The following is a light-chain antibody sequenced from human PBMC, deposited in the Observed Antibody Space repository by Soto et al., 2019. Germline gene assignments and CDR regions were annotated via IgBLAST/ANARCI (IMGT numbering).Light chain of an antibody. CDR2: DVS. CDR3: CSYAGSYTWI. J-gene: IGLJ1*01. CDR1: SSDVGGYNF. Sequence: QSALTQPSSVSGSPGQSVTISCPGTSSDVGGYNFVSWYQQHPGKAPKVMIYDVSKRPSGVPDRFSGSKSGNTASLTISGLQAEDEADYYCCSYAGSYTWIFGTGTKLTVL. V-gene: IGLV2-11*02.